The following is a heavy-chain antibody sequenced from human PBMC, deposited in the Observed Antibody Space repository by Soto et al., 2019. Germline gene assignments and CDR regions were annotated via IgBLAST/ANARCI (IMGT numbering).Heavy chain of an antibody. D-gene: IGHD2-8*01. CDR3: AKNGQPPYYYYGLDV. V-gene: IGHV1-18*01. CDR2: ISGYNGDT. CDR1: GDTFTRHG. J-gene: IGHJ6*02. Sequence: ASVKVPCKSSGDTFTRHGISCVRQAPGQGLEWMGWISGYNGDTNYAQKFQDRVSMTIDTSTGTAYMELRSLTSDDTAIYYCAKNGQPPYYYYGLDVWGQGTNVTVSS.